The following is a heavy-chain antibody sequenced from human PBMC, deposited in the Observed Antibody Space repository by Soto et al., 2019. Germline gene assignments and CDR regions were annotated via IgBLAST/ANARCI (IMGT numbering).Heavy chain of an antibody. CDR2: INTGNGNT. CDR1: GYTFISYA. Sequence: QVRVVQSGAEVKTPGASVKVSCKASGYTFISYAIHWVRQAPGQRLEWMGWINTGNGNTKYSQMFQGRFTITRDTSASTAYMELSSLKSEDTALYYCARRVGRAFDMWGQGTMVTVSS. CDR3: ARRVGRAFDM. J-gene: IGHJ3*02. V-gene: IGHV1-3*04.